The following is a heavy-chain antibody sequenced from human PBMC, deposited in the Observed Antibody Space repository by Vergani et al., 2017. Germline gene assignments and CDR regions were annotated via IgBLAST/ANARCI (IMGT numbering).Heavy chain of an antibody. Sequence: QVQLVESGGGVVQPGRSLRLSCAASGFTFSSYGMHWVRQAPGKGLEWVAVIWYDGSNKYYADSMKGRFTSSRDNSNNTLYLQMNCLRAVDTAVYYCARLGIYEGSSGGYYYYYMDVWGKGTTVTVSS. CDR1: GFTFSSYG. CDR2: IWYDGSNK. D-gene: IGHD3-22*01. CDR3: ARLGIYEGSSGGYYYYYMDV. V-gene: IGHV3-33*01. J-gene: IGHJ6*03.